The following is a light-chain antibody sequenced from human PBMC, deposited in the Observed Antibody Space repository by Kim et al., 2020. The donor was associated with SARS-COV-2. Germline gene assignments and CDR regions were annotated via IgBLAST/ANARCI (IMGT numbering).Light chain of an antibody. J-gene: IGKJ4*01. CDR3: QHFGISQLS. CDR1: QSVSISN. Sequence: SPGERATLSCRASQSVSISNLAWYQQKAGQAPILLIYGASSRATGIPDRFSGSGSGTDFTLTISRLEPEDFAVYYCQHFGISQLSFGGGTKVDIK. V-gene: IGKV3-20*01. CDR2: GAS.